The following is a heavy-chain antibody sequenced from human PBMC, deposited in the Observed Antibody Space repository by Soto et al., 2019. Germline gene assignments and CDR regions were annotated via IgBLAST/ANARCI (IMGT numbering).Heavy chain of an antibody. CDR3: PRGTVTVATAIYFES. CDR1: GFPFISYG. J-gene: IGHJ4*02. V-gene: IGHV3-21*01. D-gene: IGHD5-12*01. Sequence: EVQLVESGGGLVKPGGSLRLSCAASGFPFISYGLNWVRQAPGKGLEWVSFISSTSGNIYYADSVKGRFTISRDNAENCLFLQMTSLRANETAVSYCPRGTVTVATAIYFESWGQGPLVTVSS. CDR2: ISSTSGNI.